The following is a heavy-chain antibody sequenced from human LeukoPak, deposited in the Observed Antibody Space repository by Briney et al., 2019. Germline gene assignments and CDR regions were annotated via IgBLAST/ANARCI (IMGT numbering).Heavy chain of an antibody. J-gene: IGHJ5*02. CDR2: INHSGST. Sequence: PSETLSLTCAVYGGSFSGYYWSWIRQPPGKGLEWIGEINHSGSTNYNPSLKSRVTISVDTSKNQFSLKLSSVTAADTAVYYCARGEWLRSWFAPCGQGTLVTVSS. V-gene: IGHV4-34*01. CDR1: GGSFSGYY. CDR3: ARGEWLRSWFAP. D-gene: IGHD5-12*01.